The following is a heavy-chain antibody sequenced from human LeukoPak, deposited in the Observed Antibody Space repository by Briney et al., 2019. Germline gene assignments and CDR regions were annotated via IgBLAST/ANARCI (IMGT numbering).Heavy chain of an antibody. CDR3: VRDYRGGWNDY. Sequence: GGSLRLSCAASGFTFSSYGMHWVRQAPGKGLEWVAVISYDGSNKYYADSVKGRFTISRDNSKNTLYLQMNSLRVDDTAVYYCVRDYRGGWNDYWGQGTLVTVSS. CDR2: ISYDGSNK. CDR1: GFTFSSYG. J-gene: IGHJ4*02. D-gene: IGHD1-26*01. V-gene: IGHV3-30*03.